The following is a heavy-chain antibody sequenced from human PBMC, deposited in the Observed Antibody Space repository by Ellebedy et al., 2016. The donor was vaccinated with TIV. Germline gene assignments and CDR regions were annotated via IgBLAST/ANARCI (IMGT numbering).Heavy chain of an antibody. Sequence: SETLSLTXTVSGGSISSYYWSWIRQPPGKGLEWIGYIYYSGSTNYNPSLKSRVTISVDTSKNQFSLKLSSVTAADTAVYYCARIVARGHYGVWGQGTTVTVSS. D-gene: IGHD2-15*01. CDR1: GGSISSYY. CDR2: IYYSGST. J-gene: IGHJ6*02. CDR3: ARIVARGHYGV. V-gene: IGHV4-59*01.